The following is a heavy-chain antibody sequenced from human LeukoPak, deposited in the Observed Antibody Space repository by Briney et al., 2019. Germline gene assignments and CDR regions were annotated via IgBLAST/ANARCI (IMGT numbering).Heavy chain of an antibody. V-gene: IGHV3-30*18. Sequence: PGRSLRLSCAASGFTFSSYGMHWVRQAPGKGLEWVAVISYDGSNKYYADSVKGRFTISRGNSKNTLYLQMNSLRAEDTAVYYCAKDLPQYDILTGYLHWGQGTLVTVSS. CDR3: AKDLPQYDILTGYLH. D-gene: IGHD3-9*01. J-gene: IGHJ1*01. CDR1: GFTFSSYG. CDR2: ISYDGSNK.